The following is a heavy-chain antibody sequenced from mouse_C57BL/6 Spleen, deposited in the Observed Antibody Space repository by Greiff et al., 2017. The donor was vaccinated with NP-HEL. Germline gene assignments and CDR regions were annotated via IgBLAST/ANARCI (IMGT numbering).Heavy chain of an antibody. CDR2: ISSGSSTI. CDR3: AGGGLRTPFAY. Sequence: EVMLVESGGGLVKPGGSLKLSCAASGFTFSDYGMHWVRQAPEKGLEWVAYISSGSSTIYYADTVKGRFTISRDNAKNTLFLQMTSLRSEDTAMYYCAGGGLRTPFAYWGQGTLVTVSA. V-gene: IGHV5-17*01. D-gene: IGHD2-4*01. J-gene: IGHJ3*01. CDR1: GFTFSDYG.